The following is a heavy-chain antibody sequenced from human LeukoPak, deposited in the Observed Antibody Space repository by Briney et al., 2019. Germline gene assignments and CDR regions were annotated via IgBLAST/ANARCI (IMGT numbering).Heavy chain of an antibody. J-gene: IGHJ4*02. CDR2: INGGGDTT. CDR1: GFTFVSYA. D-gene: IGHD5-24*01. V-gene: IGHV3-23*01. Sequence: PGGSLRLSCATSGFTFVSYAMTWVRQAPGKGLEWVSAINGGGDTTYYADSVKGRFTVSRDRYTNTLFLQMSRLRAKDSGMYYCAKALDTYGYMRFDYWGQGALVTVSS. CDR3: AKALDTYGYMRFDY.